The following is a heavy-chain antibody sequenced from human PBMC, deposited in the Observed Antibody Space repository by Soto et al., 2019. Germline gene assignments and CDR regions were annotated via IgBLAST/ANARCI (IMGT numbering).Heavy chain of an antibody. Sequence: GGSLRLSCAASGFTFSSYGMHWVRQAPGKGLEWVAVISYDGSNKYYADSVKGRFTISRDNSKNTLYLQMNSLRAEDTAVYYCAKVYDLLTGYGGYYFDYWGQGTLVTVSS. CDR2: ISYDGSNK. CDR3: AKVYDLLTGYGGYYFDY. V-gene: IGHV3-30*18. CDR1: GFTFSSYG. J-gene: IGHJ4*02. D-gene: IGHD3-9*01.